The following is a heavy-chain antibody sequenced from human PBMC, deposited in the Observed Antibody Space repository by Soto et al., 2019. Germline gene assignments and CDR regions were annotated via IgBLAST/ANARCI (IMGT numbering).Heavy chain of an antibody. CDR3: ARGVWVVRRGYSHYFDH. V-gene: IGHV4-34*01. CDR1: GGSFSAYY. D-gene: IGHD5-18*01. CDR2: INDIGAT. J-gene: IGHJ4*02. Sequence: SETLSLTCAVSGGSFSAYYWTWIRQPPGKGLEWIGEINDIGATNYNPSLKSRVAISVDTSTNQVSLKLKSVTAADTAVYFCARGVWVVRRGYSHYFDHWGQGTQVTVSS.